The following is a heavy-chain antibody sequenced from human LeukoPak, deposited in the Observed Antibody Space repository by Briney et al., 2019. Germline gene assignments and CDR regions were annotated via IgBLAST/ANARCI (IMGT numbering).Heavy chain of an antibody. V-gene: IGHV3-30-3*01. D-gene: IGHD2/OR15-2a*01. Sequence: GGSLRLSCAASGFTFSSYAMHWVRQAPGKGLEWVAVISYDGSNKYYADSVKGRFTISRDNAENSLYLQMNSLRAEDTAVYYCARELLSYAFDIWGLGTMVTVSS. CDR3: ARELLSYAFDI. CDR2: ISYDGSNK. CDR1: GFTFSSYA. J-gene: IGHJ3*02.